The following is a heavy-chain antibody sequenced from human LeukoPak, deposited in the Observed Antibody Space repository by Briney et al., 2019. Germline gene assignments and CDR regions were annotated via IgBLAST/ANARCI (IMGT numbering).Heavy chain of an antibody. Sequence: GGSLRLSCAASGFTFRSYEMNWGRQAPGKGLEWVSYITSIGSTTYYADSVKGRFTISRDNAKNSLYLQMNSLRDEDTAGYYCAREGTSGFSYWGQGTLVTVSS. CDR1: GFTFRSYE. CDR3: AREGTSGFSY. D-gene: IGHD3-10*01. J-gene: IGHJ4*02. CDR2: ITSIGSTT. V-gene: IGHV3-48*03.